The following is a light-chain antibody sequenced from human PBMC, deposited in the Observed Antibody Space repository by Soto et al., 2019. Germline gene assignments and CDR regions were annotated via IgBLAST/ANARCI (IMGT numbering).Light chain of an antibody. CDR1: SSDVGAYHF. Sequence: QSALTQPASVSGSPGQSITISCTGSSSDVGAYHFVSWYQHHPGKAPKLILYEVTARPSGVSSRFSGSKSGNTASLTIPGLQADDEANYYCSSYTSSNTPYVFRTGTKVTVL. J-gene: IGLJ1*01. CDR3: SSYTSSNTPYV. V-gene: IGLV2-14*01. CDR2: EVT.